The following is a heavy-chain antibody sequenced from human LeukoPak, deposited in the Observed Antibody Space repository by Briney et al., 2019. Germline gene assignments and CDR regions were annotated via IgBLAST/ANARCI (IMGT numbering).Heavy chain of an antibody. CDR1: GFTFSTYG. V-gene: IGHV3-33*01. CDR3: ARGKYCSSTSCIGDYFDP. CDR2: IWYDGSNK. D-gene: IGHD2-2*01. J-gene: IGHJ5*02. Sequence: GGSLRLSCAASGFTFSTYGMHWVRQAPGKGLEWVALIWYDGSNKYSTDSVRGRFTISRDNSKNTLYPQMNSLRAEDTAVYYCARGKYCSSTSCIGDYFDPWGQGTLVTVSS.